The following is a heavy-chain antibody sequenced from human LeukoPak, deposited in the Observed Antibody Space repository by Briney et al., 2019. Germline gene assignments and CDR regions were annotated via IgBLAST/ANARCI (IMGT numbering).Heavy chain of an antibody. CDR3: ARDLPYPMDAFDI. CDR2: IYPSGNT. V-gene: IGHV4-4*07. Sequence: SETLSLTCTVSGGSISSYYWSWIRQPAGKGLEWIGRIYPSGNTNYNPSLKSRVTMSLDTSKNQFSLKLSSVTAADTAAFYCARDLPYPMDAFDIWGQGTMVTVSS. CDR1: GGSISSYY. J-gene: IGHJ3*02.